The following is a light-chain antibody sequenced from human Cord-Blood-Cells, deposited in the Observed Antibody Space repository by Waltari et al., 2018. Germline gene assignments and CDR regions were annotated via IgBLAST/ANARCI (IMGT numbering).Light chain of an antibody. CDR2: LGS. V-gene: IGKV2-28*01. J-gene: IGKJ2*01. CDR3: MQALQTPYT. Sequence: DIVMTPSLLCLPVTPGEPASIPGRSSQCLLHSNGYNYLDWYLQKPGQSPQLLIYLGSNRASGVPDRFSGSRSCTDFTLKISRVEAEDVGVYYCMQALQTPYTFGQGTKLEIK. CDR1: QCLLHSNGYNY.